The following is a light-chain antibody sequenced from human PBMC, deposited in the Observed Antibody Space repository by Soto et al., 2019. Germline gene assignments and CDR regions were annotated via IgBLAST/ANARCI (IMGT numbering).Light chain of an antibody. V-gene: IGKV1-5*03. CDR1: QSISSW. J-gene: IGKJ1*01. Sequence: DIQMTQSPSTLSASVGDRVTITCRASQSISSWLAWYQQKPGKAPKLLIYKASSLESGVPSRFSGSGSGTEFTLTISSLQPDDLATYYCQQYNSYLWTFGQGTKV. CDR2: KAS. CDR3: QQYNSYLWT.